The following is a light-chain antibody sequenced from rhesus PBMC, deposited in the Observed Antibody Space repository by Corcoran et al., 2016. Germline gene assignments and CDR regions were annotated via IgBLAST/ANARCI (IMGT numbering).Light chain of an antibody. Sequence: DIQMTQSPSSLSASVGDTVTITCRASQSISSWLAWYPQKPGKAPKLLIYKASSLQSGVPSRFSGSGSGTDVTLTISSLQSEDFATYYCQQYSSSPYSFGQGTKVEIK. V-gene: IGKV1-22*01. CDR1: QSISSW. CDR3: QQYSSSPYS. J-gene: IGKJ2*01. CDR2: KAS.